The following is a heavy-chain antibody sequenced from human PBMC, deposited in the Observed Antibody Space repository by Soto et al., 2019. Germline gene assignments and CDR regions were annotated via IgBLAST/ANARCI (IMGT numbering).Heavy chain of an antibody. D-gene: IGHD6-13*01. V-gene: IGHV3-33*01. CDR2: IGYDGSNK. Sequence: QVQLVESGGGVVQPGRSLRLSCAASGFTFSSYGMHWVRQAPGKGLEWVAVIGYDGSNKYYADSVKGRFTISRDNSKNTLYLQMNSLRAEDTAVYYCARDGRSAGRGYVDYWGQGTLVTVSS. CDR3: ARDGRSAGRGYVDY. J-gene: IGHJ4*02. CDR1: GFTFSSYG.